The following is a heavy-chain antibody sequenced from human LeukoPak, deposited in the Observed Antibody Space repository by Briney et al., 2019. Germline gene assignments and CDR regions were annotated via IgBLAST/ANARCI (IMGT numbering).Heavy chain of an antibody. J-gene: IGHJ4*02. D-gene: IGHD1-26*01. Sequence: SETLSLTCGVSGGSITSTNWWSWVRQPPGQGLEWIREISLTGRTNYNPTLISRVIMSLDESRNQLSLTLTSVTAADTAMYYCTRESGPYCPFGYWGQGTLVVVPS. CDR3: TRESGPYCPFGY. CDR2: ISLTGRT. V-gene: IGHV4-4*02. CDR1: GGSITSTNW.